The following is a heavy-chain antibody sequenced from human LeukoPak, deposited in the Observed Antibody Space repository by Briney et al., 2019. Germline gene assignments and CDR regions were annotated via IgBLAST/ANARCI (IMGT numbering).Heavy chain of an antibody. D-gene: IGHD3-22*01. V-gene: IGHV4-38-2*02. Sequence: SETLSLTCTVSGYSISSGYFWGWIRQPPGKGLEWIGSIFHSGSTYYNPSLKSRVTISVDTSKNQFSLKLSSVTAADTAVYYCAREENDYDSSVYYSGVNWFDPWGQGTLVTVSS. CDR3: AREENDYDSSVYYSGVNWFDP. CDR1: GYSISSGYF. CDR2: IFHSGST. J-gene: IGHJ5*02.